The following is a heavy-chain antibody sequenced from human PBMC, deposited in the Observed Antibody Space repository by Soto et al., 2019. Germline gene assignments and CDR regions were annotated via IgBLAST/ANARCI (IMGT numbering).Heavy chain of an antibody. D-gene: IGHD3-3*01. CDR2: ISAYNGNT. J-gene: IGHJ6*02. V-gene: IGHV1-18*01. CDR3: ARVATYYDFWSGYYEYYYYGMDV. Sequence: ASVKVSCKASGYTFTSYGISWVRQAPGQGLEWMGWISAYNGNTNYAQKLQGRVTMTTDTSTSTAYMELRSLRSDDTAMYYCARVATYYDFWSGYYEYYYYGMDVWGQGTTVTVSS. CDR1: GYTFTSYG.